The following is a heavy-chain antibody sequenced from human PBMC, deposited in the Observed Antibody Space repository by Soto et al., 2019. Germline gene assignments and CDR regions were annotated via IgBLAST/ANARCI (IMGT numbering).Heavy chain of an antibody. CDR2: ISSSGSTI. Sequence: GSLRLSCAASGFTFSDYYMSWIRQAPGKGLEWVSYISSSGSTIYYADSVKGRFTISRDKAKNSLYLQMNRLRAKDTAVYYCARDCSSTSCYLDRGAFDIWGQGTMVTVSS. J-gene: IGHJ3*02. CDR3: ARDCSSTSCYLDRGAFDI. CDR1: GFTFSDYY. V-gene: IGHV3-11*01. D-gene: IGHD2-2*01.